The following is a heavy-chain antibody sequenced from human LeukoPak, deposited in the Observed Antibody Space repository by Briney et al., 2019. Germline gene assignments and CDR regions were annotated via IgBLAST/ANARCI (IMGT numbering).Heavy chain of an antibody. CDR3: ARQGSAYYFDF. CDR1: GNSLSNTYY. D-gene: IGHD2-15*01. CDR2: IYHNGGA. V-gene: IGHV4-38-2*02. Sequence: SETLSLTCTVSGNSLSNTYYWGWIRQPPGKGLEWIASIYHNGGAYYNPSLKSRVTISVDTSKNQFSLKLRSVTAADTAVYYCARQGSAYYFDFWGQGLLVTVSS. J-gene: IGHJ4*02.